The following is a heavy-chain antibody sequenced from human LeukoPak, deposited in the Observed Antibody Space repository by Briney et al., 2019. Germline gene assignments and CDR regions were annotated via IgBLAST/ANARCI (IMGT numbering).Heavy chain of an antibody. CDR2: IGGSDGST. CDR3: AKGHSSSWYDLGGYSYGYHDY. J-gene: IGHJ4*02. Sequence: KPGGSLRLSCAASGFTFTNYAMTWVRQAPGKGLEWVSGIGGSDGSTYYADSVKGRFTISRDNSKNTLYLQMNSLRAEDTAVYYCAKGHSSSWYDLGGYSYGYHDYWGQGTLVTVSS. V-gene: IGHV3-23*01. D-gene: IGHD5-18*01. CDR1: GFTFTNYA.